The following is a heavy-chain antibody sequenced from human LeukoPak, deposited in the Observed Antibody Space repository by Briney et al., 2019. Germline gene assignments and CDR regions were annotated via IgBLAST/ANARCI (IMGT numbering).Heavy chain of an antibody. J-gene: IGHJ4*02. CDR3: ARGDVVVPAAIDY. CDR2: INPNSGGT. D-gene: IGHD2-2*01. CDR1: GYTFTGYY. Sequence: ASVKVSCKASGYTFTGYYMHWVRQAAGQGLEWMGWINPNSGGTNYAQKLQGRVTMTRDTSISTAYIELSRLRSDNTAVYYCARGDVVVPAAIDYWGQGTLVTVSS. V-gene: IGHV1-2*02.